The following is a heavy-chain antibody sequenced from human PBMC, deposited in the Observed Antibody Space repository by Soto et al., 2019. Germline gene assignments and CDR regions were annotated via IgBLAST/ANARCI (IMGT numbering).Heavy chain of an antibody. V-gene: IGHV4-59*01. Sequence: SETLSLTCTVSGGSISSYYWSWIRQPPGKGLEWIGYIYYSGSTNYNPSLKSRVTISVDTSKNQFSLKLSSVTAADTAVYYCARLPILSWYWDYWGQGTLVTVSS. CDR1: GGSISSYY. J-gene: IGHJ4*02. CDR2: IYYSGST. CDR3: ARLPILSWYWDY. D-gene: IGHD6-13*01.